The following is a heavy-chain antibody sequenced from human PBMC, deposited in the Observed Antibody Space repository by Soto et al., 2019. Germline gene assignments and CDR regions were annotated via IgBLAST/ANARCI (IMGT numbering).Heavy chain of an antibody. J-gene: IGHJ4*02. CDR3: ARERGGVWTFDY. CDR1: GLTFSSYW. V-gene: IGHV3-74*01. D-gene: IGHD2-8*02. Sequence: PGGSLRLSCAASGLTFSSYWMHWVRQAPGKGLVWVSRINSAGSSTSYADSVKGRFTISRDNAKNTLYLQMHSLRAEDTAVYYCARERGGVWTFDYWGQGTLVTVSS. CDR2: INSAGSST.